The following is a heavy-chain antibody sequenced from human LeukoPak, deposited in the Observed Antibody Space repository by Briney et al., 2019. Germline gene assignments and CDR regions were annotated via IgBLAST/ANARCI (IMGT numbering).Heavy chain of an antibody. CDR3: VGTIASRGSEY. D-gene: IGHD6-6*01. J-gene: IGHJ4*02. Sequence: GGSLRLSCAASGFTFTNYWMHWVRQAPGMGLVWVSRLPPDELGIIYADSVKGRFTASRDNAKNTVYLQMNNLRVDDTAMYYCVGTIASRGSEYWGQGALVTVSS. CDR2: LPPDELGI. V-gene: IGHV3-74*01. CDR1: GFTFTNYW.